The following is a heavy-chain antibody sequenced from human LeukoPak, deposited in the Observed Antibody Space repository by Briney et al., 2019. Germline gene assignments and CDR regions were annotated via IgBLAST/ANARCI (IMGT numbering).Heavy chain of an antibody. V-gene: IGHV1-18*01. J-gene: IGHJ4*02. CDR1: GYTFTSYG. D-gene: IGHD3-10*01. CDR3: ASGPLWFGELLAYFDY. CDR2: LSAYNGNT. Sequence: ASVKVSCKASGYTFTSYGSSWVRQAPGQVLEWMGWLSAYNGNTNYAQKLQGRVTMTTDSSTSTAYMELRSLRSDDTAVYYCASGPLWFGELLAYFDYWGQGTLVTVSS.